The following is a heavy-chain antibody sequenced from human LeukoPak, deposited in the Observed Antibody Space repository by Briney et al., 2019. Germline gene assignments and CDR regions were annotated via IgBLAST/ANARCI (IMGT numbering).Heavy chain of an antibody. CDR1: GGSISSSSYY. CDR3: ARGNILTGYCLDF. CDR2: IYYSGST. Sequence: SETLSLTCTVSGGSISSSSYYWGWIRQPPGKRLEWIGSIYYSGSTYYNPSLKSRATISTDTSKNQFSLRLSSVTAADTAVYCCARGNILTGYCLDFWGQGALVTVSS. D-gene: IGHD3-9*01. V-gene: IGHV4-39*07. J-gene: IGHJ4*02.